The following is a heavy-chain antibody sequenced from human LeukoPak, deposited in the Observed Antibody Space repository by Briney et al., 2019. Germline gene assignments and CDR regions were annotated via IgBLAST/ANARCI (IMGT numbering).Heavy chain of an antibody. J-gene: IGHJ4*02. Sequence: ASVKVSCKAYGYTFTGYYMHWVRQATGQGLELMGRINHNSGCTNYAQKFQGRVTMTRDTSISTAYTDLSRLRSDDTAVYYCARDDTEVSFDYWGQGTLVTVSS. CDR1: GYTFTGYY. CDR2: INHNSGCT. CDR3: ARDDTEVSFDY. V-gene: IGHV1-2*06.